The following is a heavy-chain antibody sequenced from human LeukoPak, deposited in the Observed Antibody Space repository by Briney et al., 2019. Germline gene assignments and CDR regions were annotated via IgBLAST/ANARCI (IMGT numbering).Heavy chain of an antibody. Sequence: PSETLSLTCTVSGGSISGYYWSWIWQPPGKGLEWIGEISYSGSTNYNPSLKSRVTISVDTSEKQFSLKPSSVTAADTAFFYCARRGSGSGWSFDYWGQGTLVTVSS. CDR1: GGSISGYY. CDR2: ISYSGST. V-gene: IGHV4-59*08. CDR3: ARRGSGSGWSFDY. D-gene: IGHD6-25*01. J-gene: IGHJ4*02.